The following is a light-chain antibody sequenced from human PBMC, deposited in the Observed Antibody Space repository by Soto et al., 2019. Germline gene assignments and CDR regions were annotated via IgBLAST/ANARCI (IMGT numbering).Light chain of an antibody. CDR1: QSVSSN. CDR2: GAS. Sequence: IVVTKSPATLSVSPGERSTLSCSASQSVSSNLAWYQQKPGQAPRLLIYGASTRATGIPARFSGSGSGTEFTLTISSLQSEDFAVYCCQQYNNWPPIFGQGTRLEIK. V-gene: IGKV3-15*01. CDR3: QQYNNWPPI. J-gene: IGKJ5*01.